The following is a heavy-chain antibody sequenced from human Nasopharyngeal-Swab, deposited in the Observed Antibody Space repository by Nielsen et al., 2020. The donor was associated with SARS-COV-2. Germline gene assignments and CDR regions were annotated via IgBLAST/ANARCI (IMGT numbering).Heavy chain of an antibody. J-gene: IGHJ5*02. V-gene: IGHV4-39*01. CDR2: FSYSGTT. CDR1: GDSISSNSYY. CDR3: ASYYYDSSDYSYWFAP. D-gene: IGHD3-22*01. Sequence: SETLSLTCTVSGDSISSNSYYWGWIRQSPGKGLEWIGSFSYSGTTYFNPSLKSRVTISVDTSKNQFSVKLSSVTAADTAVYYCASYYYDSSDYSYWFAPWGQGTLVTVSS.